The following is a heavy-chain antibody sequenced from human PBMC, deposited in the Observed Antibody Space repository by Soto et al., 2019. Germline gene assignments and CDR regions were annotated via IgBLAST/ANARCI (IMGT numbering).Heavy chain of an antibody. Sequence: GESLKISCKGSGYSFTSYWIGWVRQMPGKGLEWMGIIYPGDSDTRYSPSFQGQVTISADKSISTAYLQWSSLKASDTAMYYCARPGAAAGTGDYCYYGMDVWGQGTTVTVSS. D-gene: IGHD6-13*01. V-gene: IGHV5-51*01. CDR2: IYPGDSDT. J-gene: IGHJ6*02. CDR1: GYSFTSYW. CDR3: ARPGAAAGTGDYCYYGMDV.